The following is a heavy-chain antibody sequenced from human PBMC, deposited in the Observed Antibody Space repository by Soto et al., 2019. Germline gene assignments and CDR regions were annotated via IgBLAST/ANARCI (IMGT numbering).Heavy chain of an antibody. D-gene: IGHD3-10*01. CDR1: GGSISSYY. CDR3: ARAPRGNYGYPSYFDY. J-gene: IGHJ4*02. V-gene: IGHV4-59*01. Sequence: PSETLSLTCTVSGGSISSYYWSWIRQPPGKRLEWIGYIYYSGSTNYNPSLKSRVTISVDTSKNQFSLKLSSVTAADTAVYYYARAPRGNYGYPSYFDYWGQGTLVTVSS. CDR2: IYYSGST.